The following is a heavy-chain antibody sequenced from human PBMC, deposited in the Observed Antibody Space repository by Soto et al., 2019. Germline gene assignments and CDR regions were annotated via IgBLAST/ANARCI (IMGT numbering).Heavy chain of an antibody. Sequence: SETLSLTCTVSGGSISSSSYYWGWIRQPPGKGLEWIGSIYYSGSTYYNPSLKSRVTISVDTSKNQFSLKLSSVTAADTAVYYCARQSSGWYDNWFDPWGQGTLVTVSS. CDR1: GGSISSSSYY. CDR3: ARQSSGWYDNWFDP. CDR2: IYYSGST. D-gene: IGHD6-19*01. V-gene: IGHV4-39*01. J-gene: IGHJ5*02.